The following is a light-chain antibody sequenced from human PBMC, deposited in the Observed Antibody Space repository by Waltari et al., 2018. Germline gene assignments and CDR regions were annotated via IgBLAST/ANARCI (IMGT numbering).Light chain of an antibody. J-gene: IGLJ7*01. CDR3: GTWDSSLSGAV. CDR2: ENT. V-gene: IGLV1-51*02. Sequence: QSVLTQPPSVSAAPGQRGTIPCSCCSSNIVNNYVSWYRQFPGTAPKLLIYENTERPSGIPGRFSGSQSGTSATLDITGLQAGDEADYYCGTWDSSLSGAVFGGGTHLTVL. CDR1: SSNIVNNY.